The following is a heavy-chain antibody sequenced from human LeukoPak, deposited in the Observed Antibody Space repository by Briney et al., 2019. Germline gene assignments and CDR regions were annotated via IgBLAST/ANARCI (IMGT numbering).Heavy chain of an antibody. CDR2: INTDGTVT. CDR1: GFTFSKYW. D-gene: IGHD6-19*01. J-gene: IGHJ4*02. CDR3: ATKQWLAPPPDS. Sequence: GGSLRLSCAASGFTFSKYWMLWVRHAPGKGLERVSRINTDGTVTTYADSVKGRFTASRDNADNTMFLQMNSVGDEDTAVYYCATKQWLAPPPDSWGQGTPVTVSS. V-gene: IGHV3-74*01.